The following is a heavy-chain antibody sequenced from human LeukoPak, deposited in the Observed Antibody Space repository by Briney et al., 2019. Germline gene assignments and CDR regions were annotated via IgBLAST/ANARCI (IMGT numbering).Heavy chain of an antibody. CDR1: GFTFSSYW. D-gene: IGHD1-26*01. Sequence: GGSLRLSCAASGFTFSSYWMSWVRQAPGKGLEWVANIKQDGSEKYYVDSVKGRLTISRDNAKNSLYLQMNSLRTEDTAVYYCARDSGSYSDFDYWGQGTLVTVSS. V-gene: IGHV3-7*01. J-gene: IGHJ4*02. CDR2: IKQDGSEK. CDR3: ARDSGSYSDFDY.